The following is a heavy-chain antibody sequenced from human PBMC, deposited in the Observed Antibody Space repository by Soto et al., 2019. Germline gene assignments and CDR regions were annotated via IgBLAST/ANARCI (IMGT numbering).Heavy chain of an antibody. CDR2: INTGNGKT. D-gene: IGHD2-21*01. Sequence: GASVKVSCKTSGYTFTSYAMHWVCQAPGQRLEWMGWINTGNGKTKYSQNFQGRVIISRDTSASTAYMELSSLKSEDTALYYCVREGVAGTLWSWGQGTLVTVSS. CDR3: VREGVAGTLWS. J-gene: IGHJ5*02. CDR1: GYTFTSYA. V-gene: IGHV1-3*04.